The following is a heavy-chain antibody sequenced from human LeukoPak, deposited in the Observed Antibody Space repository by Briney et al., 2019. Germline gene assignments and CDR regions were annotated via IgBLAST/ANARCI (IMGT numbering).Heavy chain of an antibody. Sequence: SVKVSCEASGYTFTSYAISWVRQAPGQGLEWMGRIIPILGIANYAQKFQCGVTITADKSTRTAYMELSSLRSQDPAVYYRAVADPYDFWSAWSRKDGYYYYSGMDVWGQGTTVTVSS. J-gene: IGHJ6*02. CDR2: IIPILGIA. CDR1: GYTFTSYA. CDR3: AVADPYDFWSAWSRKDGYYYYSGMDV. V-gene: IGHV1-69*04. D-gene: IGHD3-3*01.